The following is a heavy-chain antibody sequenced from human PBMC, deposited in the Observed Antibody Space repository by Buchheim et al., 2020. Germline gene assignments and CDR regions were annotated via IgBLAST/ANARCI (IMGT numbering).Heavy chain of an antibody. CDR3: ARLKGIAAAGTKGGMDV. CDR2: INHSGST. D-gene: IGHD6-13*01. J-gene: IGHJ6*02. CDR1: GGSFSGYY. Sequence: QVQLQQWGAGLLKPSETLSLTCAVYGGSFSGYYWSWIRQPPGKGLEWIGEINHSGSTNYNPSLKSRVTISVETTKNQLSLKLSSVTAADTAVYYCARLKGIAAAGTKGGMDVWGQGTT. V-gene: IGHV4-34*01.